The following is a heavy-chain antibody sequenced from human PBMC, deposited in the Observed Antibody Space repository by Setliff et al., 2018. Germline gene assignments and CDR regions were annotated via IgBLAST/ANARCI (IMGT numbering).Heavy chain of an antibody. CDR3: ARGPSGYYSYFDY. D-gene: IGHD3-22*01. Sequence: ASVKVSYKASGYTFTSYGINWVRQATGQGLEWMGWMNPNSGNTGYAQKFQGRVTMTRNTSISTAYMELSSLRASDTAMYYCARGPSGYYSYFDYWGQGTLVTVSS. CDR2: MNPNSGNT. V-gene: IGHV1-8*02. CDR1: GYTFTSYG. J-gene: IGHJ4*02.